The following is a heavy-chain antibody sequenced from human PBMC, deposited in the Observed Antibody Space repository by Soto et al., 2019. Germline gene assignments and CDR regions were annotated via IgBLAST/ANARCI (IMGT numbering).Heavy chain of an antibody. D-gene: IGHD6-13*01. J-gene: IGHJ6*02. CDR3: ARYVSSWYYNNYYYYGMDV. Sequence: GASVKVSSKAPGYTFTSYDINRVRQAPEQGLEWTGGIIPIFGTANYAQKFQGRVTITADESTSTAYMELSSLRSEDTAVYYCARYVSSWYYNNYYYYGMDVWGQGTTVTVSS. CDR1: GYTFTSYD. CDR2: IIPIFGTA. V-gene: IGHV1-69*13.